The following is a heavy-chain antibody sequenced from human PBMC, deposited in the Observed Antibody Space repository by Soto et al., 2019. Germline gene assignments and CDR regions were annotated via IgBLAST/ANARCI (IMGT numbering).Heavy chain of an antibody. Sequence: PGGSRRLSCAASGFTFSSYGMSWVRQAPGMGLEWVSSIDGSGTTTYYADSVKGRFTISRDNSKNTLYLQMNSLRAEDTAVYYCAKRQTTVAQYYFAYWGQGTLVTVSS. CDR3: AKRQTTVAQYYFAY. D-gene: IGHD4-17*01. J-gene: IGHJ4*02. V-gene: IGHV3-23*05. CDR2: IDGSGTTT. CDR1: GFTFSSYG.